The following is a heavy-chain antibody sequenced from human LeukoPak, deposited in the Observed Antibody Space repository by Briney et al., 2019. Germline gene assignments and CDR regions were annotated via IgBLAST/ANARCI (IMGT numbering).Heavy chain of an antibody. J-gene: IGHJ4*01. Sequence: GESLRLSCPMSGFTFRSHWMHWVRQAPGKGLEWVSRINPDGSVTYYADAVKGRFTISRDNAKQTLYLQMNSLRDDATALYFCARGGSGSTYGLFEYWGHGTLGAVSS. D-gene: IGHD5-18*01. CDR2: INPDGSVT. V-gene: IGHV3-74*01. CDR3: ARGGSGSTYGLFEY. CDR1: GFTFRSHW.